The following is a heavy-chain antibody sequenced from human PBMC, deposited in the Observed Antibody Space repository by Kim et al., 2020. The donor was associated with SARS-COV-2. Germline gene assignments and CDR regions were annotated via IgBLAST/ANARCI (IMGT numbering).Heavy chain of an antibody. CDR3: ARDPFTMVRGVITFPYGMDV. Sequence: SVKVSCKASGGTFSSYAISWVRQAPGQGLEWMGGIIPIFGTANYAQKFQGRVTITADESTSTAYMELSSLRSEDTAVYYCARDPFTMVRGVITFPYGMDVWGQGTTVTVSS. CDR1: GGTFSSYA. D-gene: IGHD3-10*01. CDR2: IIPIFGTA. J-gene: IGHJ6*02. V-gene: IGHV1-69*13.